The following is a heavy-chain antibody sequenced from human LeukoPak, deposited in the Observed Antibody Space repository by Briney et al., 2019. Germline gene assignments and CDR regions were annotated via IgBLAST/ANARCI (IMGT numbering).Heavy chain of an antibody. D-gene: IGHD6-6*01. J-gene: IGHJ4*02. CDR2: IKQDGSEK. CDR1: GVTFSRHW. V-gene: IGHV3-7*01. CDR3: ARAPAAARPYYFDY. Sequence: GGSLRLSCAASGVTFSRHWMSWVRQAPGKGLEWVAKIKQDGSEKYYVDSVKGRFTISRDNAKNSLYLQMNSLRPEDTAVYYCARAPAAARPYYFDYWGQGTLVTVSS.